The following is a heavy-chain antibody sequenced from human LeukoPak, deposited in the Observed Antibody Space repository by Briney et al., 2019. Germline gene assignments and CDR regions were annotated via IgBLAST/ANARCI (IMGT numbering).Heavy chain of an antibody. Sequence: SETLSLTCTVSGGSISSYYWSWVRQPPGKGLEWIGFVYYTGSTNYSPSLKSRVTISVDTSKNQFSLKLSSVTAADTAVYYCARGGYYDSSGPFDYWGQGTLVTVSS. V-gene: IGHV4-59*08. J-gene: IGHJ4*02. CDR3: ARGGYYDSSGPFDY. D-gene: IGHD3-22*01. CDR1: GGSISSYY. CDR2: VYYTGST.